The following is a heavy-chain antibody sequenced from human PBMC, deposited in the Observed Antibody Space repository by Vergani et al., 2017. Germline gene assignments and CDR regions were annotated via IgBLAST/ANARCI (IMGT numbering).Heavy chain of an antibody. J-gene: IGHJ4*02. CDR1: GFTFGDYA. V-gene: IGHV3-49*03. CDR2: IRSKAYGGTT. CDR3: TRDFPYYDSSGYYADFDY. D-gene: IGHD3-22*01. Sequence: EVQLVESGGGLVQPGRSLRLSCTASGFTFGDYAMSWFRQAPVKGLEWVGFIRSKAYGGTTEYAASVKGRFTISRDDSKSIAYLQMNSLKTEDTAVYYCTRDFPYYDSSGYYADFDYWGQGTLVTVSS.